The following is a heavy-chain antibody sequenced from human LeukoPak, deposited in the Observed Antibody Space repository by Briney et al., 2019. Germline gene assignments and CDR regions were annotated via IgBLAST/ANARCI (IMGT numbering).Heavy chain of an antibody. CDR1: GGSISSSNW. J-gene: IGHJ4*02. Sequence: PSETLYLTCAVSGGSISSSNWWSWVRPPPGKGLEWIGEIYHSGSTNYNPSLKSRVTISVDKSKNQFSLKLSSVTAADTAVYYCARVPSASLGELPDYWGQGTLVTVSS. D-gene: IGHD3-10*01. V-gene: IGHV4-4*02. CDR3: ARVPSASLGELPDY. CDR2: IYHSGST.